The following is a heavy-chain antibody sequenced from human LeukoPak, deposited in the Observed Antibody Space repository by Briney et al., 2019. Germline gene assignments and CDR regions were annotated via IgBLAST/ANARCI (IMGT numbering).Heavy chain of an antibody. CDR1: GFTFSSYS. V-gene: IGHV3-21*01. D-gene: IGHD5-12*01. Sequence: AGGSLRLSCAASGFTFSSYSMNWVRQAPGKGLEWVSSISSSSSYIYYADSVKGRFTISRDNAKNSLYLQMNSLRAEDTAVYYCAREVVAATSPFDYWGQGTLVTVSS. J-gene: IGHJ4*02. CDR3: AREVVAATSPFDY. CDR2: ISSSSSYI.